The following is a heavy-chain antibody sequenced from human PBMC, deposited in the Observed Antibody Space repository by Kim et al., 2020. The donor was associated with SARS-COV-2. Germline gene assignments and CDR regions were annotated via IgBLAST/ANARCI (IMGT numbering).Heavy chain of an antibody. Sequence: SETLSLTCTVSGASISGYYWGWIRQPPGKGLEHIGYIFYTGRTNYNPPLKSRVTISFDKSKTQFSLPLNSVTAADSAEYVCARGSTFYYDAGTYFKPWG. D-gene: IGHD3-10*01. J-gene: IGHJ1*01. CDR3: ARGSTFYYDAGTYFKP. CDR1: GASISGYY. V-gene: IGHV4-59*01. CDR2: IFYTGRT.